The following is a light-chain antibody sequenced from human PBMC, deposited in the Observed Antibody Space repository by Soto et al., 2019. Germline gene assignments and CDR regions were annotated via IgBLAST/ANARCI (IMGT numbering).Light chain of an antibody. CDR1: QSVSSN. V-gene: IGKV3-15*01. J-gene: IGKJ2*01. CDR3: QQYNNWAPMYT. CDR2: GAS. Sequence: EIVMTQSPATLSVSPGERATLSCRASQSVSSNLACYQQKPGQAPRLLIYGASTRATGIPARFSGSGSGTEFTLNIRSLQSEDFAVYYCQQYNNWAPMYTFGQGTKREIK.